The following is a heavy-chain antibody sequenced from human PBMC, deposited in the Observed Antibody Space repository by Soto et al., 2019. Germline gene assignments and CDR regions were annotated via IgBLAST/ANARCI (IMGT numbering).Heavy chain of an antibody. CDR1: GYTFFTYD. CDR2: ISTYSGDT. V-gene: IGHV1-18*01. D-gene: IGHD5-12*01. Sequence: QVHLVQSGVEVKTPGASVKVSCQASGYTFFTYDISWVRQAPGQGLEWMGWISTYSGDTKYAQKFQGRVTMTTDTSKTTSYLELRSMRSDDTAVYYCARHHGPTTSENWFDPGGQGTLVTVSS. J-gene: IGHJ5*02. CDR3: ARHHGPTTSENWFDP.